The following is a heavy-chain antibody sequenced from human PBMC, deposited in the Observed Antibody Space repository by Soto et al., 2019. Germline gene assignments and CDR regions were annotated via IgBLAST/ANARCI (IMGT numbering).Heavy chain of an antibody. CDR1: GFTFSSYR. D-gene: IGHD6-19*01. CDR2: IKQDGSEK. Sequence: GGSLRLSCAASGFTFSSYRMSWVRQAPGKGLEWVANIKQDGSEKYYVDSVKGRFTISRDNAKNSLYLQMNSLRAEDTAVFYCARLSIAVAGSDGYYYYYYYMDVWGKGTTVTVSS. CDR3: ARLSIAVAGSDGYYYYYYYMDV. J-gene: IGHJ6*03. V-gene: IGHV3-7*01.